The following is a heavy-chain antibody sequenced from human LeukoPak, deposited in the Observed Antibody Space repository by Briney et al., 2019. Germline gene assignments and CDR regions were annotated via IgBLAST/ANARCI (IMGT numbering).Heavy chain of an antibody. CDR3: ARVQTPYYGGDEIGY. D-gene: IGHD2-21*01. CDR2: ILYDGSNK. J-gene: IGHJ4*02. CDR1: GFTFNSYA. Sequence: GGSLRLSCAASGFTFNSYAMHWVRQAPGKGLEWVAVILYDGSNKYYADSVKGRFTISRDNAKNSLYLQVNSLRAEDTAVYYCARVQTPYYGGDEIGYWGQGTLVTVSS. V-gene: IGHV3-30*03.